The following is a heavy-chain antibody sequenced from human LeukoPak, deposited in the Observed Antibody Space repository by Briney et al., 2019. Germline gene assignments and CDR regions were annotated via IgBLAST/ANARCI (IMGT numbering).Heavy chain of an antibody. D-gene: IGHD3-10*01. V-gene: IGHV1-69*13. CDR3: ARDGGPPGDYYYMDV. CDR1: GGTFSSYA. Sequence: SVKVSCKASGGTFSSYAISWVRQAPGQGLEWMGGIIPIFGTANYAQKFQGRVTITADESTSTAYMELSSLRSEDTAVYYCARDGGPPGDYYYMDVWGKGTTVTVSS. J-gene: IGHJ6*03. CDR2: IIPIFGTA.